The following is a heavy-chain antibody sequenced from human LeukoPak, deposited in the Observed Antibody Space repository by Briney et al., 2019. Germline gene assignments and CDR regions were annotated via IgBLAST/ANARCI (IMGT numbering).Heavy chain of an antibody. CDR2: INPSGGST. J-gene: IGHJ4*02. CDR3: ARVLQDGYSSGWTFDY. Sequence: ASVKVSCKASGYTFTSYYMHWVRQAPGQGLEWMGIINPSGGSTSYAQKFQGRVTMTRDTSTSTVYMKLSRLRSEDTAVYYCARVLQDGYSSGWTFDYWGQGTLVTVSS. D-gene: IGHD6-19*01. V-gene: IGHV1-46*03. CDR1: GYTFTSYY.